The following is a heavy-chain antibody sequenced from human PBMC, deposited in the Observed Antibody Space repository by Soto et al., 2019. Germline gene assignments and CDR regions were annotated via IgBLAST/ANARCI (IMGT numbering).Heavy chain of an antibody. V-gene: IGHV4-59*01. Sequence: QVQLQESGPGLVKPSETLSLTCTVSGGSISSYYWSWIRQPPGKGLEWIGYIYYSGSTNYNPSLKSRVTISVDTSKNQFSLKLSSVTAADTAVYYCARVLDYYGSGRGGMDVWGQGTTVTVSS. CDR1: GGSISSYY. J-gene: IGHJ6*02. CDR2: IYYSGST. CDR3: ARVLDYYGSGRGGMDV. D-gene: IGHD3-10*01.